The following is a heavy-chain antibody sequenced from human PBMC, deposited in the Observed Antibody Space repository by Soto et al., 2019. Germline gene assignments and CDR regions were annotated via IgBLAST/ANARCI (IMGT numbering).Heavy chain of an antibody. D-gene: IGHD1-26*01. CDR1: GFTVSSNY. Sequence: EVQLVETGGGLIQPGGSLRLSCAASGFTVSSNYMSWVRQAPGKGLEWVSVIYSGGSTYYGDSVKGRFTISRDNSKNTLYLQMNSLRAEDTAVYYCAKSRIPLYSGTYGDWGQGTLVTVSS. V-gene: IGHV3-53*02. J-gene: IGHJ4*02. CDR2: IYSGGST. CDR3: AKSRIPLYSGTYGD.